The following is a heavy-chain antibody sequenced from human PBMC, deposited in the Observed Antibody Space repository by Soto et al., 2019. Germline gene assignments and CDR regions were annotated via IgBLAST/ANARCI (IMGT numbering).Heavy chain of an antibody. V-gene: IGHV4-4*07. CDR1: GASISGFY. CDR2: IYATGTT. D-gene: IGHD1-1*01. J-gene: IGHJ5*02. Sequence: PSETLSLTCTVSGASISGFYWSWIRKSAGKGLEWIGRIYATGTTDYYPSLKSRVMMSVDASMTQFSLKLRSGTAADTAVYYYVGDGTKTLRDWFDPWGQGISVTVSS. CDR3: VGDGTKTLRDWFDP.